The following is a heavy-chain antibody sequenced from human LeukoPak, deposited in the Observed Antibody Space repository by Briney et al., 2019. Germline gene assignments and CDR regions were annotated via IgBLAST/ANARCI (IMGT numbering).Heavy chain of an antibody. D-gene: IGHD3-3*01. CDR1: GFTFDDYG. V-gene: IGHV3-20*04. J-gene: IGHJ4*02. CDR3: ASITIFGVASL. CDR2: INWSGGST. Sequence: PGGSLRLSCAASGFTFDDYGMSWVRQAPGKGLEWVSGINWSGGSTGYADSVKGRFTISRDNAKNSLYLQMNSLRAEDTALYYCASITIFGVASLWGQGTLVTVSS.